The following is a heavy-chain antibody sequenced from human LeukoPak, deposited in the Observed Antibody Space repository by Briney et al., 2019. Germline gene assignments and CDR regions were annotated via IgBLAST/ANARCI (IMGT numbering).Heavy chain of an antibody. V-gene: IGHV4-38-2*02. Sequence: SETLSLTCTVSGYSISSGYYWGWIRQPPGKGLEWIGSIYHSGRTYYNPSLKSRVTISVDTSKNQFSLKLSSVTAADTAVYYCARDGSNSSSWYYYYYYMDVWGKGTTVTVSS. CDR3: ARDGSNSSSWYYYYYYMDV. CDR2: IYHSGRT. J-gene: IGHJ6*03. CDR1: GYSISSGYY. D-gene: IGHD6-13*01.